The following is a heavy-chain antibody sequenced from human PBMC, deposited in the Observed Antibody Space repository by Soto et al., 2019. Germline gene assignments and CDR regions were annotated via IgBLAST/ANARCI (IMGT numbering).Heavy chain of an antibody. CDR3: AHIDYSSTLDY. CDR1: GGSISSGGYY. D-gene: IGHD4-4*01. V-gene: IGHV2-5*08. Sequence: TLSLTCTVSGGSISSGGYYWSWIRQHPGKGLEWLALIYWDDDKRYSPSLKTRLTITKDTSKNQVVLTMTNLDPVDTATYYCAHIDYSSTLDYWGQGTLVTVSS. J-gene: IGHJ4*02. CDR2: IYWDDDK.